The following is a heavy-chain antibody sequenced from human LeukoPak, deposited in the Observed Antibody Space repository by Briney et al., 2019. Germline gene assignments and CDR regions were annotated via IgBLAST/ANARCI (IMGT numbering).Heavy chain of an antibody. CDR2: INPNSGGT. J-gene: IGHJ4*02. Sequence: WASVKVSCKASGYTFTGYYMHWVRQAPGQGLEWMGWINPNSGGTNYAQKFQGRVTMTRDTSISTAYMELSRLRSDDTAVYYCARDSRTILRYFDWLLYRGARPFDYWGQGTLVTVSS. V-gene: IGHV1-2*02. CDR3: ARDSRTILRYFDWLLYRGARPFDY. CDR1: GYTFTGYY. D-gene: IGHD3-9*01.